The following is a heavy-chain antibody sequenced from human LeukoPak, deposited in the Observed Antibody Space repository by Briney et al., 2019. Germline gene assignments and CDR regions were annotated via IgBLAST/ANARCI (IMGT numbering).Heavy chain of an antibody. CDR1: GFTFSSYA. D-gene: IGHD5-24*01. Sequence: GGSLRLSCAAFGFTFSSYAMSWVRQAPGKGLEWVSAISGSGGSTYYADSVKGRFTISRDNSKNTLYLQMNSLRAEDTAVYYCAKEWLPNPMAPHFDYWGQGTLVTVSS. J-gene: IGHJ4*02. V-gene: IGHV3-23*01. CDR3: AKEWLPNPMAPHFDY. CDR2: ISGSGGST.